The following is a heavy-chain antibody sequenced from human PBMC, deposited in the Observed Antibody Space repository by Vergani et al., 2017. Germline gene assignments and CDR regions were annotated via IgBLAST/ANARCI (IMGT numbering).Heavy chain of an antibody. D-gene: IGHD2-15*01. Sequence: QLQLQESGPRLVKPSEALSLSCTVSGDSMNSGKYYWGWVRQSPGRGLEWIGSIYYFGSPYYNPSFESRASVSIAVSKNQFSLTLNSVTAADTAVYFCARGSCLGGSCYKPLFDYWGQGILVTVSS. V-gene: IGHV4-39*01. CDR1: GDSMNSGKYY. CDR2: IYYFGSP. J-gene: IGHJ4*02. CDR3: ARGSCLGGSCYKPLFDY.